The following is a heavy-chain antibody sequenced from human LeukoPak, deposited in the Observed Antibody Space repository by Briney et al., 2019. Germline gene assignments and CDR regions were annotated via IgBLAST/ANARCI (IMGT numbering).Heavy chain of an antibody. J-gene: IGHJ6*02. D-gene: IGHD3-16*01. CDR1: GDTFTNYY. CDR3: ARGELLGDVTYYGLDV. CDR2: VNPTGSST. V-gene: IGHV1-46*01. Sequence: ASVTVSFKAPGDTFTNYYLHWVRQAPGQGRAGLGIVNPTGSSTIYAQKFQGRVTMTRDTSTSTVNMELSSLRSEDTAVYYCARGELLGDVTYYGLDVWGQGTAVTVSS.